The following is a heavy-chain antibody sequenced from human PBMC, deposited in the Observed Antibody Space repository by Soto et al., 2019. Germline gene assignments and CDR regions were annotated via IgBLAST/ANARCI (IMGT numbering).Heavy chain of an antibody. CDR1: GGSIISFY. D-gene: IGHD1-1*01. CDR2: ISTSGTT. J-gene: IGHJ3*02. Sequence: SETLSLTCTVSGGSIISFYWSWIRQPAGKGLEWIGRISTSGTTSYNPSLKNRVTMSADMSNNRFSLKLNSVTAADSAIYYCARESRGALERSRVFDIGGKGTRVTVS. CDR3: ARESRGALERSRVFDI. V-gene: IGHV4-4*07.